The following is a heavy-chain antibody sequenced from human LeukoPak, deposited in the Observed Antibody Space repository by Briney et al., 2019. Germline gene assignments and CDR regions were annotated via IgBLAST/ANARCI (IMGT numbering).Heavy chain of an antibody. J-gene: IGHJ4*02. CDR2: ISYDGSNK. CDR1: GFTFSSYA. Sequence: PGGSLRLSCAASGFTFSSYAMHWVRQAPGKGLEWVAVISYDGSNKYYADSVKGRFTISRDNSKNTLYLQMNSLRAEDTAVCYCARGATMIVVVPPGAFWGQGTLVTVSS. CDR3: ARGATMIVVVPPGAF. D-gene: IGHD3-22*01. V-gene: IGHV3-30-3*01.